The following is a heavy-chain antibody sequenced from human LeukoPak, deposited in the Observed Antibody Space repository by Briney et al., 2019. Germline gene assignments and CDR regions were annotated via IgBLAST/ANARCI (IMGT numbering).Heavy chain of an antibody. D-gene: IGHD2-2*01. CDR2: IYTGGST. J-gene: IGHJ6*02. CDR1: GFIVSSNY. Sequence: PGGSLRLSCAASGFIVSSNYMSWVRQAPGKGLEWVSVIYTGGSTYYADSVKGRFTISRDNSKNTLYLQMNSPRAEDTAVYYCARGIVVVPAALYVGYYYGMDVWGQGTTVTVSS. CDR3: ARGIVVVPAALYVGYYYGMDV. V-gene: IGHV3-53*01.